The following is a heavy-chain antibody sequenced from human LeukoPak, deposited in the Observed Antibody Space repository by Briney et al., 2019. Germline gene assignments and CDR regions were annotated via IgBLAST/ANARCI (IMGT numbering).Heavy chain of an antibody. J-gene: IGHJ5*02. CDR1: GGSISSYY. CDR3: ARQGTMTRGGYWLDP. V-gene: IGHV4-4*09. CDR2: IYTSGST. D-gene: IGHD3-10*01. Sequence: SETLSLTCTVSGGSISSYYWSWIRQPPGKGLEWIGYIYTSGSTNYNPSLKSRVTISVDTSKNQFSLKLSPVTAADTAVYYCARQGTMTRGGYWLDPWGQGTLVTVSS.